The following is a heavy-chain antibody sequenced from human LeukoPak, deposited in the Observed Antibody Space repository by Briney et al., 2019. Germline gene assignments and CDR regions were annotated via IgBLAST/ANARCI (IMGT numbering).Heavy chain of an antibody. CDR3: ARHEQWQEHQNWFDP. CDR1: GGSISSSSYY. CDR2: IYYSGST. Sequence: PSETLSLTCTVSGGSISSSSYYWGWIRQPPGKGLEWIGSIYYSGSTYYNPSLKSRVTISVDTSENQFSLKLSSVTAADTAVYYCARHEQWQEHQNWFDPWGQGTLVTVSS. V-gene: IGHV4-39*01. D-gene: IGHD6-19*01. J-gene: IGHJ5*02.